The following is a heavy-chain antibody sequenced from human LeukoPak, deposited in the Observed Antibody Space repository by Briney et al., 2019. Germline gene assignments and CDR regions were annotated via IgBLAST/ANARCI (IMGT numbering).Heavy chain of an antibody. CDR3: ARGGFLYGSGRGYGMDV. J-gene: IGHJ6*02. Sequence: GASVKVSCKASGYTFTNYYISWVRQATGQGLEWMGWMNPDIGNTAYAQKFQGRVTITRNTSTSTAYMELSSLRSEDTAVYYCARGGFLYGSGRGYGMDVWGQGTTVIVSS. CDR1: GYTFTNYY. V-gene: IGHV1-8*03. D-gene: IGHD3-10*01. CDR2: MNPDIGNT.